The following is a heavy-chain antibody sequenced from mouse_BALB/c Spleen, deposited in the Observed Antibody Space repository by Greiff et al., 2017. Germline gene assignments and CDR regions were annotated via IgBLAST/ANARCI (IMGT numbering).Heavy chain of an antibody. V-gene: IGHV1-7*01. J-gene: IGHJ4*01. Sequence: QVQLQQSGAELAKPGASVKMSCKASGYTFTSYWMHWVKQRPGQGLEWIGYINPSTGYTEYNQKFKDKATLTADKSSSTAYMQLSSLTSEDSAVYYCARKVARGGSGAMDYWGQGTSVTVSS. D-gene: IGHD1-1*02. CDR1: GYTFTSYW. CDR3: ARKVARGGSGAMDY. CDR2: INPSTGYT.